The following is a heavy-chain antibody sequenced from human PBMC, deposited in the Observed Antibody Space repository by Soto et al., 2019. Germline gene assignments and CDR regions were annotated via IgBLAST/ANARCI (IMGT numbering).Heavy chain of an antibody. CDR3: ARGEMATIWPFGY. J-gene: IGHJ4*02. D-gene: IGHD5-12*01. V-gene: IGHV3-21*01. CDR1: GLTFSSYS. CDR2: ISSSST. Sequence: GVSLRLSCAASGLTFSSYSMNWVRQAPGKGLEWVSSISSSSTTYADSVKGRFTISRDNAKNTLYLQMNSLRAEDTAIYYCARGEMATIWPFGYWGQGTLVTVSS.